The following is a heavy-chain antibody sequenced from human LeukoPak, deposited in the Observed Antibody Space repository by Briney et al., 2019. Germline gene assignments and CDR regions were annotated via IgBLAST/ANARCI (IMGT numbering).Heavy chain of an antibody. Sequence: GRSLRLSCAASGFTFSNYGMHWVRQAPGEGLEWVAVISYDGSNKYYADSVKGRFTISRDNSKNTLYLQMHSLRAEDTAVYYCAKGARYSGYDYPLDYWGQGTLVTVSS. V-gene: IGHV3-30*18. D-gene: IGHD5-12*01. CDR2: ISYDGSNK. J-gene: IGHJ4*02. CDR1: GFTFSNYG. CDR3: AKGARYSGYDYPLDY.